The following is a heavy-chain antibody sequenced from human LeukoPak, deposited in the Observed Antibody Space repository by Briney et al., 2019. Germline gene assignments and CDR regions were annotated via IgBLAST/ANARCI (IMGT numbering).Heavy chain of an antibody. V-gene: IGHV1-2*02. CDR2: INPNSGGT. CDR1: GYTFTGYY. D-gene: IGHD3-3*01. Sequence: ASVKVSCKASGYTFTGYYMHWVRQAPGQGLEWMGWINPNSGGTNYAQKFQGRVTMTRDTSISTAYMELSRLRSDDMAVYYCARGGYDFWSGPGDMDVWGKGTTVTVSS. J-gene: IGHJ6*03. CDR3: ARGGYDFWSGPGDMDV.